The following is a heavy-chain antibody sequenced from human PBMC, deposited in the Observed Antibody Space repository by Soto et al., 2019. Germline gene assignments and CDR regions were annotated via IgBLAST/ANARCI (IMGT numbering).Heavy chain of an antibody. D-gene: IGHD3-22*01. CDR2: IGTTGDT. J-gene: IGHJ4*02. V-gene: IGHV3-13*04. CDR3: ARAIGPTLFDY. CDR1: GFTFSSYD. Sequence: VSLRLSCSASGFTFSSYDMHWVRQGTGKGLEWVSAIGTTGDTCYAGSVKGRFTISRENAKNSLYLQMNSLRAGDTAIYFCARAIGPTLFDYWGQGTLVTVSS.